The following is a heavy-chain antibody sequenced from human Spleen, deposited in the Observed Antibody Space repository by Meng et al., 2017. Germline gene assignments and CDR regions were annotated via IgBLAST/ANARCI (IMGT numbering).Heavy chain of an antibody. CDR3: ASVLRFSVWYFDL. CDR1: GGTFSSYA. V-gene: IGHV1-69*06. D-gene: IGHD3-3*01. CDR2: IIPIFGTA. J-gene: IGHJ2*01. Sequence: VELVQSGAGVKRPGSSVKVSCKASGGTFSSYAISWVRQAPGQGLEWMGGIIPIFGTANYAQKFQGRVTITADKSTSTAYMELSSLRSEDTAVYYCASVLRFSVWYFDLWGQGTLVTVSS.